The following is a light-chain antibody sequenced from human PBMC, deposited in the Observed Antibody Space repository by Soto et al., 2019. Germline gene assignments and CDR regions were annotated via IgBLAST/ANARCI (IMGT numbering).Light chain of an antibody. V-gene: IGKV3-20*01. CDR3: QQYGSSPPIT. CDR1: QSVSNNY. J-gene: IGKJ5*01. Sequence: EIVLTQSPGTLSLSPGERATLSCRASQSVSNNYLAWYQQKPGQAPRLLIYGASNRATGIPDRFSGSGSGTDFTLTISSLQSEDFAVYYCQQYGSSPPITFGQGTRLEIK. CDR2: GAS.